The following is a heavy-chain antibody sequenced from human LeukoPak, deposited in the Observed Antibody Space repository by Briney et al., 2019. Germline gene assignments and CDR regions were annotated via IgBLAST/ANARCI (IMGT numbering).Heavy chain of an antibody. V-gene: IGHV4-59*01. CDR3: AVGYCSSTSCYREFDP. CDR1: GGSISSYY. J-gene: IGHJ5*02. CDR2: IYYSGST. Sequence: SETLSLTCTVSGGSISSYYWSWIRQPPGKGLECIGYIYYSGSTNYNPSLKSRVTISVDTSKNQFSLKLSSVTAADTAVYYCAVGYCSSTSCYREFDPWGQGTLVTVSS. D-gene: IGHD2-2*01.